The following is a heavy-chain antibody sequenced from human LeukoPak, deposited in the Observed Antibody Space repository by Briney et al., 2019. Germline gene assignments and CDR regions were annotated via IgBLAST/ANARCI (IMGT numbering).Heavy chain of an antibody. Sequence: GGSLRLSCAASGFTFSSYWMSWVRQAPGKGLERVANIKQDGSEKYYVDSVKGRFTISRDNAKNSLYLQMNSLRAEDTAVYYCARAAGAYSGYVDYWGQGTLVTVSS. V-gene: IGHV3-7*01. D-gene: IGHD5-12*01. CDR3: ARAAGAYSGYVDY. CDR1: GFTFSSYW. J-gene: IGHJ4*02. CDR2: IKQDGSEK.